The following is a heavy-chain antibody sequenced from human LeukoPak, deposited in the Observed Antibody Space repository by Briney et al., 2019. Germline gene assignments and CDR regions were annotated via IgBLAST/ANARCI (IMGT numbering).Heavy chain of an antibody. V-gene: IGHV3-48*03. CDR1: GFTFRSYE. D-gene: IGHD3-9*01. Sequence: GGSLRLSCAASGFTFRSYEMNWGRQAPGKGLEWVSYISSSGSYIYYADSVKGRFTISRDNAKNSLYLQMNSLRAEDTAVYYCARVVLNGYYFDYWGQGTLVTVSS. CDR3: ARVVLNGYYFDY. J-gene: IGHJ4*02. CDR2: ISSSGSYI.